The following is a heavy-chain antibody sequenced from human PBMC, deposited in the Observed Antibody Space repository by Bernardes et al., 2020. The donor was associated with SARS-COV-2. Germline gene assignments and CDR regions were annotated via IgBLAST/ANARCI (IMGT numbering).Heavy chain of an antibody. CDR2: ISSSGSTI. CDR3: ARDSSDSSGYYYYYYYGMDV. Sequence: GGSLRLSCAASGFTFSDYYMSWIRQAPGKGLEWVSYISSSGSTIYYADSVKGRFTISRDNAKNSLYLQMNSLRAEDTAVYYCARDSSDSSGYYYYYYYGMDVWGQGTTVTVSS. D-gene: IGHD3-22*01. J-gene: IGHJ6*02. CDR1: GFTFSDYY. V-gene: IGHV3-11*01.